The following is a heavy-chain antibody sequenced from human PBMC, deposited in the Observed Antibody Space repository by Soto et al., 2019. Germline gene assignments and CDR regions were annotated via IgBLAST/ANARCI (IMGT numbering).Heavy chain of an antibody. CDR2: VSYDGSYK. D-gene: IGHD6-6*01. Sequence: QVQLVESGGGVAQPGRSLRLSCAVSGFTFSDYGMHWVRQAPGKGLEWVAVVSYDGSYKYYADSVKGRFTVSRDLSGNTLFLQMNSLRLEVTAVYFCAKEMYPRTVLDSSSPWCDYWGQGTLVAVSS. V-gene: IGHV3-30*18. J-gene: IGHJ4*02. CDR3: AKEMYPRTVLDSSSPWCDY. CDR1: GFTFSDYG.